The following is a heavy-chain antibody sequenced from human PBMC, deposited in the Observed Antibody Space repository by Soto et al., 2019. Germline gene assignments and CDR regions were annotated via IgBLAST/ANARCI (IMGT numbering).Heavy chain of an antibody. CDR3: ARAVWFGEVNYYYGMDV. CDR1: GGSISSYY. D-gene: IGHD3-10*01. V-gene: IGHV4-59*01. CDR2: IYYSGST. Sequence: PSETLSLTXTVSGGSISSYYWSWIRQPPGKGLEWIGYIYYSGSTNYNPSLKSRVTISVDTSKNQFSLKLSSVTAADTAVYYCARAVWFGEVNYYYGMDVWGQGTTVTVSS. J-gene: IGHJ6*02.